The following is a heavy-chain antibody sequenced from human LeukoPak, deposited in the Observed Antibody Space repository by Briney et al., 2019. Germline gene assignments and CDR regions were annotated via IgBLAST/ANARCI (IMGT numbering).Heavy chain of an antibody. CDR2: IRYDGSNK. Sequence: GGSLRLSCAASGFTFSSHGMHWVRQAPGKGLEWVAFIRYDGSNKYYADSVKGRFTISRDNSKNTLYLQMNSLRAEDTAVYYCAKERDTAMVTIDYWGQGTLVTVSS. D-gene: IGHD5-18*01. V-gene: IGHV3-30*02. J-gene: IGHJ4*02. CDR1: GFTFSSHG. CDR3: AKERDTAMVTIDY.